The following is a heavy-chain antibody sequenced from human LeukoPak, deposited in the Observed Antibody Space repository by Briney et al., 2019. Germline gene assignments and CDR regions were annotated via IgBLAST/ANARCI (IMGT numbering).Heavy chain of an antibody. V-gene: IGHV4-30-4*01. CDR2: ISYSGST. J-gene: IGHJ4*02. Sequence: SETLSLTCTVSGGSISSGDYYWSWIRQPPGKGLEWIGYISYSGSTYYNPSLKSRVTMSVDTSKNQFSLKLSSVTAADTAVYYCARDPANDYGDYSLSHWGQGTLVTVSS. D-gene: IGHD4-17*01. CDR3: ARDPANDYGDYSLSH. CDR1: GGSISSGDYY.